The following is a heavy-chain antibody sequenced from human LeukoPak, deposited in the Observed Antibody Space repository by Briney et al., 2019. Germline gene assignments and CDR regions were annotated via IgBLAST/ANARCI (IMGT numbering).Heavy chain of an antibody. CDR1: GFTFSSYW. CDR3: ARDEYIHGDLTNFDS. V-gene: IGHV3-74*01. D-gene: IGHD4-17*01. J-gene: IGHJ4*02. CDR2: INSDGSST. Sequence: PGGSLRLSCAASGFTFSSYWMHWVRQAPGKGLVWVSRINSDGSSTIYADSVKGRFTISRDNAKKSLYLQMNSLRAEDTAVYYCARDEYIHGDLTNFDSWGQGTLVIVSS.